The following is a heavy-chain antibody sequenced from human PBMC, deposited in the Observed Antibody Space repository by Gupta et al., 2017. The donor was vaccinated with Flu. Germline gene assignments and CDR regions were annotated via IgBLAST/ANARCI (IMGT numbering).Heavy chain of an antibody. CDR3: ARARGRYSSSSFPSERGMDV. V-gene: IGHV1-2*04. J-gene: IGHJ6*02. CDR2: INPNSGGT. D-gene: IGHD6-13*01. Sequence: QVQLVQSGAEVKKPGASVKVSCKASGYTFTGYYMHWVRQAPGQGLEWMGWINPNSGGTNYAQKFQGWVTMTRDTSISTAYMELSRLRSDDTAVYYCARARGRYSSSSFPSERGMDVWGQGTTVTVSS. CDR1: GYTFTGYY.